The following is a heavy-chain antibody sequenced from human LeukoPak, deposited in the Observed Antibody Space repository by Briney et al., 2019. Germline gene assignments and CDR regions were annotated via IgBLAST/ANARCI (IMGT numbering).Heavy chain of an antibody. CDR2: IRYDGSNK. CDR1: GFTFSSYG. Sequence: GGSLRLSCAASGFTFSSYGMHWVRQAPGKGLEWVAFIRYDGSNKYYADSVKGRFTISRDNSKNTLYLQMNSLRAEDTAVYYCAKDQQWLATGYYYYMDVWGKGTTVTISS. V-gene: IGHV3-30*02. J-gene: IGHJ6*03. CDR3: AKDQQWLATGYYYYMDV. D-gene: IGHD6-19*01.